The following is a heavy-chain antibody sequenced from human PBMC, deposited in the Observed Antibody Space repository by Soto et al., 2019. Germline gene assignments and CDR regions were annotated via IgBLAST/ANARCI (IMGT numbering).Heavy chain of an antibody. CDR2: IYWDDDK. CDR3: AHCRGGVASF. J-gene: IGHJ4*02. CDR1: GFSLTTRDVG. D-gene: IGHD3-16*01. V-gene: IGHV2-5*02. Sequence: QITLNESGPTLVKPTQTLTLTCTFSGFSLTTRDVGVGWNRQPPGKALEWRGVIYWDDDKSYSPSLKSRLTITKDTSKNQVVLRMTKMDPVDTATYYCAHCRGGVASFWGQGTLVTVSS.